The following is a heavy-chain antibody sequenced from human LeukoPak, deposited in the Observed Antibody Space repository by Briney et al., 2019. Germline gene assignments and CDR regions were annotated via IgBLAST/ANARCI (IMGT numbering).Heavy chain of an antibody. CDR1: GDSISSYY. CDR3: ARVAMAENYYDSSGYFDY. CDR2: IYYDGCT. Sequence: PSETLSLTCTVSGDSISSYYWSWIRQPPGKGLEWVGYIYYDGCTNYNPSLKSRVTISVDTSKNQFSLKLSSVTAADTAVYYCARVAMAENYYDSSGYFDYWGQGTLVTVSS. J-gene: IGHJ4*02. V-gene: IGHV4-59*01. D-gene: IGHD3-22*01.